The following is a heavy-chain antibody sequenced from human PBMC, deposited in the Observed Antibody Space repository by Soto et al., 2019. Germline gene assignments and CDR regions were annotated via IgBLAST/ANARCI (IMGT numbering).Heavy chain of an antibody. J-gene: IGHJ4*02. CDR1: GGSISSYY. CDR3: AKDLLAGTVPYYFDY. CDR2: IYYSGST. Sequence: ETLSLTCTVSGGSISSYYWSWIRQPPGKGLEWIGYIYYSGSTNYNPSLKSRVTISVDTSKNTLYLQMNSLRAEDTAVYYCAKDLLAGTVPYYFDYWGQGTLVTVPQ. V-gene: IGHV4-59*12. D-gene: IGHD6-19*01.